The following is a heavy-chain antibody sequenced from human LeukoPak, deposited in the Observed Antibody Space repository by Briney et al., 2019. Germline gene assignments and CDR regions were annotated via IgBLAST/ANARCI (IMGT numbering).Heavy chain of an antibody. Sequence: GGSLRLSCAASGFTFSDYYMSWIRQAPGKGLEWVSYISSSGSTIYYADSVKGRFTISRDNAKNSLYPQMNSLRAEDTAVYYCARDYYDSSGYYYGLDYWGQGTLVTVSS. CDR1: GFTFSDYY. CDR2: ISSSGSTI. CDR3: ARDYYDSSGYYYGLDY. J-gene: IGHJ4*02. V-gene: IGHV3-11*01. D-gene: IGHD3-22*01.